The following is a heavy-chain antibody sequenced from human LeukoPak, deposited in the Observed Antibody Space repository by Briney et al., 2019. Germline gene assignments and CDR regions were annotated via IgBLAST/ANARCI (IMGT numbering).Heavy chain of an antibody. V-gene: IGHV3-43*01. CDR3: AKDYNYDYSNSYFDY. J-gene: IGHJ4*02. CDR1: GFTFAEYT. D-gene: IGHD4-11*01. CDR2: FTWDDSRT. Sequence: PGGSLRLSCATSGFTFAEYTMHWVRQPPGMGLEWVSLFTWDDSRTYYADSVKGRFTISRDNSKNSLYLQMNSLRTEDTALYYCAKDYNYDYSNSYFDYWGQGTLVTVSS.